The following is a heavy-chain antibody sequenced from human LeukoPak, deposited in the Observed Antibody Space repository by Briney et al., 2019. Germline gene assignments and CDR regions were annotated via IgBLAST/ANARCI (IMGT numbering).Heavy chain of an antibody. D-gene: IGHD6-19*01. V-gene: IGHV3-7*01. CDR2: IKTDGYDK. CDR3: ARALYNHGWFPDYFDY. Sequence: PGRSLRLSCAASGFTLSSYGMHWVRQAPGKGLEWVANIKTDGYDKYYVDSLKGRFTISRDNAENSLYLQMDSLRAEDTAVYYCARALYNHGWFPDYFDYWGQGTLVTVSS. J-gene: IGHJ4*02. CDR1: GFTLSSYG.